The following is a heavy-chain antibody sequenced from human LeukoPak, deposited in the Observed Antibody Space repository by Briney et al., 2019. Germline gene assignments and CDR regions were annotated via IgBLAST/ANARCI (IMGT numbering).Heavy chain of an antibody. V-gene: IGHV3-74*01. CDR1: GFTFSRYW. CDR2: INSDGSRT. Sequence: PGGSLRLSCAASGFTFSRYWMHWVRRAPGKGLVWVSRINSDGSRTTCADSVKGRFTISRDNAKNTLYMQVNSLRAEDTAVYYCARSINPDYWGQGTLVTVSS. D-gene: IGHD5-24*01. CDR3: ARSINPDY. J-gene: IGHJ4*02.